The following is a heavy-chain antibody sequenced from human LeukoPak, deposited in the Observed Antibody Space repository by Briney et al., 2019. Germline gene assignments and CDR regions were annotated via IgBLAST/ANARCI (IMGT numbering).Heavy chain of an antibody. D-gene: IGHD3-16*01. CDR1: GGSTSSSY. Sequence: SETLSLTCTVSGGSTSSSYWSWIRQPPGKGLEWIGYIHYSGSTNYNPSLKSRVTISVGTSKNHFSLKLSSVTAADTAVYYCARALGGSFDYWGQGTLVTVSS. J-gene: IGHJ4*02. V-gene: IGHV4-59*01. CDR3: ARALGGSFDY. CDR2: IHYSGST.